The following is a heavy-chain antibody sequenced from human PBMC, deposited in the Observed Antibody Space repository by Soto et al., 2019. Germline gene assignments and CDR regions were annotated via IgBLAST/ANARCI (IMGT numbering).Heavy chain of an antibody. Sequence: SETLSLTCTVSGATISSGDYYWSWIRQPPGKGLEWIGYIYHSGRTYYNPSLKSRVTISVDTSRNQFSMTLSSVAAADTAVYYCARDTKAHSYYYYGMGVWGQGTTGTVSS. CDR2: IYHSGRT. CDR3: ARDTKAHSYYYYGMGV. J-gene: IGHJ6*02. V-gene: IGHV4-30-4*01. CDR1: GATISSGDYY. D-gene: IGHD2-2*01.